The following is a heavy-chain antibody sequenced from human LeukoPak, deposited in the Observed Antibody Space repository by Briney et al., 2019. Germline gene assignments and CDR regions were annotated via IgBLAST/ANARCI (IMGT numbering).Heavy chain of an antibody. D-gene: IGHD1-1*01. Sequence: PSETLSLTCTVSGGSISSGGYYWSWIRQPPGKGLEWIGYIYHSGSTYYNPSLKSRVTISVDRSKNQFSLKLSSVTAADTAVYYCARLTWNPPGDYWGQGTLVTVSS. CDR2: IYHSGST. CDR1: GGSISSGGYY. J-gene: IGHJ4*02. V-gene: IGHV4-30-2*01. CDR3: ARLTWNPPGDY.